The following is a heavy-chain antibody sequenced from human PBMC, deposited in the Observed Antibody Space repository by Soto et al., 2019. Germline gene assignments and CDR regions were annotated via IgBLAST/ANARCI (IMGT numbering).Heavy chain of an antibody. J-gene: IGHJ5*02. CDR3: AHRTDANSGLNH. CDR2: ICWDDDK. V-gene: IGHV2-5*02. Sequence: QIALKESGPTLVKPTQTLTLTCTFSGFSLTTRGVGVGWIRQPPGKALEWLALICWDDDKRYSPSLKSRLTIXKXXSRNQVVLTMTNMDPVDTATYYCAHRTDANSGLNHWGLGTLVTVSS. CDR1: GFSLTTRGVG. D-gene: IGHD2-15*01.